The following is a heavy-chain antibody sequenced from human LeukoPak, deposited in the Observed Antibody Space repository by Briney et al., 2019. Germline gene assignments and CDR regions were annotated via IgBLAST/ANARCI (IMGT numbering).Heavy chain of an antibody. CDR1: GYSFTSYD. V-gene: IGHV1-8*03. D-gene: IGHD6-13*01. CDR3: GRGDIISSRHRNHAFDI. Sequence: ASESLSCKASGYSFTSYDINWVRHATGQGLEWMGWMNPNSGNTGYTQKFHGRVTIIRNTSISTTYMELSSLRSEDTAVYCWGRGDIISSRHRNHAFDIWGQGTMVTVSS. CDR2: MNPNSGNT. J-gene: IGHJ3*02.